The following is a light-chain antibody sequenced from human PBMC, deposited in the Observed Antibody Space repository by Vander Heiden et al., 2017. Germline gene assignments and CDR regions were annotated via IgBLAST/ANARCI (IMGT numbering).Light chain of an antibody. CDR1: SSDVGGYNY. J-gene: IGLJ2*01. CDR2: DVS. CDR3: CSYAGSYTV. Sequence: QSALTQPRSVSGSPGQSVTISCPGTSSDVGGYNYVSWYQQHPGKAPILMIYDVSKRPSGVPDRFSGSKSGNTASLTISGLQAEDEAYYYCCSYAGSYTVFGGGTKLTVL. V-gene: IGLV2-11*01.